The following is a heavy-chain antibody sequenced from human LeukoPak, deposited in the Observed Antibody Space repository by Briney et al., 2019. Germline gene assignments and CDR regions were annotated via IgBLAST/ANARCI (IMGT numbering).Heavy chain of an antibody. D-gene: IGHD1-26*01. CDR2: IYYSGST. V-gene: IGHV4-59*01. CDR3: ASSGIVGATTHWFDP. CDR1: GGTISSYY. J-gene: IGHJ5*02. Sequence: SETLSLTCTVSGGTISSYYWSWLRQPPGKGLEGVGYIYYSGSTNYNPSLKSQVTISVDTSKNQFSLKLSSVTAADTAVYYCASSGIVGATTHWFDPWGQGTLVTVSS.